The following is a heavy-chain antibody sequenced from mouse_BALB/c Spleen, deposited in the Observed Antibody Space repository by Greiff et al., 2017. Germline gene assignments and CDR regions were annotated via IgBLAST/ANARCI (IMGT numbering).Heavy chain of an antibody. Sequence: EVQRVESGGGLVQPGGSRKLSCAASGFTFSSFGMHWVRQAPEKGLEWVAYISSGSSTIYYADTVKGRFTISRDNPKNTLFLQMTSLRSEDTAMYYCAREDGYHYYAMDYWGQGTSVTVSS. CDR2: ISSGSSTI. V-gene: IGHV5-17*02. D-gene: IGHD2-3*01. CDR1: GFTFSSFG. J-gene: IGHJ4*01. CDR3: AREDGYHYYAMDY.